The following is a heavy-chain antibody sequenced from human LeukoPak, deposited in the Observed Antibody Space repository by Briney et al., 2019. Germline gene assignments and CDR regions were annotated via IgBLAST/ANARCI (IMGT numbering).Heavy chain of an antibody. CDR3: ARDSTAGEVYAFDI. V-gene: IGHV1-2*02. CDR2: INPNSGGT. CDR1: GYTFTGYY. D-gene: IGHD3-16*01. Sequence: ASVKVSCTASGYTFTGYYMHWVRQAPGQGLEWMGWINPNSGGTNYAQKFQGRVTMTRDTSISTAYMELSRLRSDDTAVYYCARDSTAGEVYAFDIWGQGTMVTVSS. J-gene: IGHJ3*02.